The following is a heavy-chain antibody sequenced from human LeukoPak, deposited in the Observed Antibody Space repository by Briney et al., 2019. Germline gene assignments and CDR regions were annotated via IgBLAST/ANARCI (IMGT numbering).Heavy chain of an antibody. CDR3: ARTMRWLGTFDY. CDR2: IYYTGTT. J-gene: IGHJ4*02. CDR1: GGSISGTYY. D-gene: IGHD6-19*01. V-gene: IGHV4-59*12. Sequence: PSETLSLTCTVSGGSISGTYYWRWIRQPPGKGLEWIGYIYYTGTTNYNPSLKSRVTISVDTSKNQFSLKLSSVTAADTAVYYCARTMRWLGTFDYWGQGTLVTVSS.